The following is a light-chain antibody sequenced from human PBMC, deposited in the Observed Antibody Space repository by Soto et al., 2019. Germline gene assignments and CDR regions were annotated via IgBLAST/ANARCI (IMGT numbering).Light chain of an antibody. CDR3: QQYGSSPPIT. CDR1: QSVTSNN. Sequence: ILLTQCQITLSFSPSYRHTLXDAASQSVTSNNYAWYQQKPRQAPRHLIFGASIRATGIPDRFSGSGSGTEYTLTISRLQPQDFAVSYCQQYGSSPPITFGQGTRLEIK. V-gene: IGKV3-20*01. J-gene: IGKJ5*01. CDR2: GAS.